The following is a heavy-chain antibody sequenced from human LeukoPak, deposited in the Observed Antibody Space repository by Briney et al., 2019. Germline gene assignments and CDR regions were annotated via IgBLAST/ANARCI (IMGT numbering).Heavy chain of an antibody. CDR1: GGSITSYF. V-gene: IGHV4-4*08. CDR3: ARRAVAENYFDY. Sequence: SETLSLTCTVSGGSITSYFWSWIRQPPGKGLEWIGYIYSGGSTTYNPSLKSRVTISVDTSTNQFFLKLTSVTAADTAVYYCARRAVAENYFDYWGQGTLVTDSS. CDR2: IYSGGST. D-gene: IGHD6-19*01. J-gene: IGHJ4*02.